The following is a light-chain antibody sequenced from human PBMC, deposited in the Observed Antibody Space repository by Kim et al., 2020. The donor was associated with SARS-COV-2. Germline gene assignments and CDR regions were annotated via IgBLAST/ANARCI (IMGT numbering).Light chain of an antibody. J-gene: IGKJ1*01. CDR1: QSINSW. CDR3: QQYDSYWT. Sequence: DIQMTQSPSTLSASVGDRVTITCRASQSINSWLAWYQQKPGKAPKVLIYKASSLESGVPSRFSGSESGIEFTLTISSLQPDDFATYYCQQYDSYWTFGQGTKVDIK. CDR2: KAS. V-gene: IGKV1-5*03.